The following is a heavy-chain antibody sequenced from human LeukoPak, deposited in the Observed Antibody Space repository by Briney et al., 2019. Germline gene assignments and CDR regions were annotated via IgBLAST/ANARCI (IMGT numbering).Heavy chain of an antibody. J-gene: IGHJ4*02. Sequence: KPSETLSLTCTVSGGSINSYYWSWIRQPPGKGLEWIGYIYYSGSTNYNPSLKSRVTISVDTSTNQFSLRLSSVTAADTAVYYCARVTGYMTEDYFDYWGQGTLITVSS. CDR2: IYYSGST. V-gene: IGHV4-59*01. CDR3: ARVTGYMTEDYFDY. D-gene: IGHD6-13*01. CDR1: GGSINSYY.